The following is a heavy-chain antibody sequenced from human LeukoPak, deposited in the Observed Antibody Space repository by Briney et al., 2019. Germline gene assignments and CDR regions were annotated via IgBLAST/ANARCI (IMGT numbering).Heavy chain of an antibody. V-gene: IGHV4-39*01. CDR2: IDYSGRT. J-gene: IGHJ1*01. CDR1: GDSVSRSDSY. Sequence: PSETLSLTCSVSGDSVSRSDSYWDWIRPPPGKGLEWIGTIDYSGRTYYSPSLKSRVTMSVDPSNNQFSLNLRSVTAADTALYYCARRRYYDGSGYLEWGQGTLLSVSS. CDR3: ARRRYYDGSGYLE. D-gene: IGHD3-22*01.